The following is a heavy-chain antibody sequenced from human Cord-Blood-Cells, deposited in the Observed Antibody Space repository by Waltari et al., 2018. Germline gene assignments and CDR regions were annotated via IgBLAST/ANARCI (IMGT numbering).Heavy chain of an antibody. CDR2: IYYSGTT. CDR1: GGSISSSSYY. V-gene: IGHV4-39*01. CDR3: ARRFVWFDP. D-gene: IGHD3-10*01. Sequence: QLQLQESGPGLVKPSETLSLTCTVSGGSISSSSYYWGWIRQPPGKGLEWSGSIYYSGTTYYTPSLKSRVPISVDTSKNQFSLKLSSVTAADTAVYYCARRFVWFDPWGQGTLVTVSS. J-gene: IGHJ5*02.